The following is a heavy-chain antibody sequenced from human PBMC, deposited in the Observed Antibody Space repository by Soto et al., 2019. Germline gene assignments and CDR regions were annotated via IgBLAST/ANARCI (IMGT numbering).Heavy chain of an antibody. CDR2: IIPIFGTA. Sequence: SVKVSCKASGGTFSSYAISWVRQAPGQELERMGGIIPIFGTANYAQKFQGRVTITADESTSTAYMELRSLRSDDTAVYYCASLASPLTHCGGDCETMLLQHWGQGTVVTVSS. J-gene: IGHJ1*01. CDR3: ASLASPLTHCGGDCETMLLQH. V-gene: IGHV1-69*13. D-gene: IGHD2-21*01. CDR1: GGTFSSYA.